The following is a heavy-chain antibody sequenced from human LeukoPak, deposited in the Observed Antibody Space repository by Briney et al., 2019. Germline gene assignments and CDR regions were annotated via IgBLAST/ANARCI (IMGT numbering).Heavy chain of an antibody. J-gene: IGHJ4*02. CDR2: MNPNNGNR. CDR3: AINYYGSGSYTDY. Sequence: ASVKVSCKASGYNFTSYDINWVRQATGQGLEWMGWMNPNNGNRGYVQKFQGRVTMTRDTSTSTAFMELRSLRSDDRAVYYCAINYYGSGSYTDYWGRGTLVTVSS. CDR1: GYNFTSYD. V-gene: IGHV1-8*01. D-gene: IGHD3-10*01.